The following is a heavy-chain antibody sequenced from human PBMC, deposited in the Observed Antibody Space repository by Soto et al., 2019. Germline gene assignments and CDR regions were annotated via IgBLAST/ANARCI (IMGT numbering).Heavy chain of an antibody. J-gene: IGHJ6*02. CDR2: RYNTGST. CDR1: GGTISRYY. D-gene: IGHD2-21*02. V-gene: IGHV4-59*01. Sequence: QVQLQESGPGLVKPSETLSLTCTVSGGTISRYYWSWIRQPPGKGLEWIGYRYNTGSTVYNPSFKRRVTLSVDTSKNQFSLKLNSVTAADTAVYYCARDLWGYCGTDCYPLDVWGQGTTVTVSS. CDR3: ARDLWGYCGTDCYPLDV.